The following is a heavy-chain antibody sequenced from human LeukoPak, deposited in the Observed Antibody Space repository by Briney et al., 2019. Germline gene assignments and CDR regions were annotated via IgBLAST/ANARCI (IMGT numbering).Heavy chain of an antibody. V-gene: IGHV1-69*13. Sequence: SVKVSCKASGGTFSSYAISWVRQAPGQGLEWMGGIIPLFPISKYAQRFQGRVTITADESTGTAYMELSSLSSEDTALYYCARASGLNYGFEYWGQGTLVTVSS. J-gene: IGHJ4*02. CDR1: GGTFSSYA. D-gene: IGHD5-18*01. CDR3: ARASGLNYGFEY. CDR2: IIPLFPIS.